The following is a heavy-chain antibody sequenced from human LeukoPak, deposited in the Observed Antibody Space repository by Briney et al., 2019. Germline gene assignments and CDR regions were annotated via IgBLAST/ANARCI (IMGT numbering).Heavy chain of an antibody. CDR3: DSPCTNGVCSPYNIDV. V-gene: IGHV1-69*13. CDR2: IIPIFGTA. CDR1: GGTFSSYA. J-gene: IGHJ6*03. Sequence: ASVKVSCKASGGTFSSYAIRWVRQAPGQGLEWMGGIIPIFGTANYAQKFQGRVTITADESTSTAYMELSSLRSEDTAVYYCDSPCTNGVCSPYNIDVGRRGTTVTVSS. D-gene: IGHD2-8*01.